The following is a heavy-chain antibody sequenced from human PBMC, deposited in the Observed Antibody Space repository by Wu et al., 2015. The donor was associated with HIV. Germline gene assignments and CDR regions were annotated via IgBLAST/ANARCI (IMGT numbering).Heavy chain of an antibody. CDR3: ARDKRGYDVLTGYYIYFDY. J-gene: IGHJ4*01. D-gene: IGHD3-9*01. CDR1: GYTFSDYV. Sequence: QVQLLQSGAEVKKPGASVMVSCKASGYTFSDYVIYWVRKAPGQGPEWMGWINPKKGGTRYAQKFQGRVTLTRDTAVTTAYMELSSLRSDDTAVYYCARDKRGYDVLTGYYIYFDYWG. V-gene: IGHV1-2*02. CDR2: INPKKGGT.